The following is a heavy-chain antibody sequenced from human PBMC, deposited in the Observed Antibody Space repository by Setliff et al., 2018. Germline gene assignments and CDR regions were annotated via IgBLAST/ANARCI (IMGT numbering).Heavy chain of an antibody. CDR1: GFSLTTPSVG. CDR2: ISWDDDD. J-gene: IGHJ4*02. V-gene: IGHV2-5*02. Sequence: GSGPTLVNPTQTLTLTCSFSGFSLTTPSVGVGWVRQPPGKALEWLALISWDDDDRYSPSLKNGVTLTKDTSKNQVVLTMSNVDPVDTATYYCAHIMGRVWDYWGPGTLVTVSS. D-gene: IGHD3-10*01. CDR3: AHIMGRVWDY.